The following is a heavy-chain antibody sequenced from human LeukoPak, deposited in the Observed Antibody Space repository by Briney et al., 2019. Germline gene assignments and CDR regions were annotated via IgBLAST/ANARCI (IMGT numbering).Heavy chain of an antibody. J-gene: IGHJ6*03. CDR1: GGSISSYY. CDR2: IYYSGST. Sequence: PSGTLSLTCTVSGGSISSYYWGWIRQPPGKGLEWIGSIYYSGSTYYNPSLKSRVTISVDTSKNQFSLKLSSVTAADTAVYYCARGTGSHYYYYYYYMDVWGKGTTVTVSS. V-gene: IGHV4-39*07. CDR3: ARGTGSHYYYYYYYMDV. D-gene: IGHD1-14*01.